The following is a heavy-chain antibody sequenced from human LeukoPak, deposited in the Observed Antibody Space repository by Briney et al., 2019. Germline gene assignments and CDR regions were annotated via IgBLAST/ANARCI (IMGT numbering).Heavy chain of an antibody. CDR2: IKQDGTEK. J-gene: IGHJ4*02. CDR1: GFTFSNYW. Sequence: GGSLRLSCAAAGFTFSNYWMNWVRQPPGKGLEWVANIKQDGTEKYYVDSVKGRFTISRDNAKNSLYLQMNSLRAEDTAVYYCARDKWYYFDYWGQGTQVTVSS. CDR3: ARDKWYYFDY. V-gene: IGHV3-7*01. D-gene: IGHD2-8*01.